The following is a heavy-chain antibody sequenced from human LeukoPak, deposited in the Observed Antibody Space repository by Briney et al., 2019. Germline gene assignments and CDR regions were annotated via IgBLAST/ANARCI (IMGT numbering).Heavy chain of an antibody. CDR2: ISGGGGST. J-gene: IGHJ4*02. CDR3: AKGGKWDVTPFDY. D-gene: IGHD1-26*01. Sequence: GGSLRLSCAASGFTFNIYAMNWVRQAPGKGLEWVSTISGGGGSTYYADSVKGRFTISRDNSKNTLYLQVNSLRAEDTAVYYCAKGGKWDVTPFDYWGQGTLVTVSS. V-gene: IGHV3-23*01. CDR1: GFTFNIYA.